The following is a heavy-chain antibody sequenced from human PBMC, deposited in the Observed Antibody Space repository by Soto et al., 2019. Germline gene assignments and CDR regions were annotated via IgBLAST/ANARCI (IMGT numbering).Heavy chain of an antibody. D-gene: IGHD3-22*01. CDR3: ARDPRYYYDSSGSWARFDY. CDR1: GFTFSSYW. CDR2: IKQDGSEK. Sequence: GGSLRLSCAASGFTFSSYWMSWVRQAPGKGLEWVANIKQDGSEKYYVDSVKGRFTISRDNAKNSLYLQMNSLRAEDTAVYYSARDPRYYYDSSGSWARFDYWGQGTLVTVSS. J-gene: IGHJ4*02. V-gene: IGHV3-7*01.